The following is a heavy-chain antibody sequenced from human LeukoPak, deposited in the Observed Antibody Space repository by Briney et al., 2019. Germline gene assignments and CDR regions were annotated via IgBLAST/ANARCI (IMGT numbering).Heavy chain of an antibody. CDR2: IYYSGST. V-gene: IGHV4-39*01. Sequence: SETLSLTCTVSGGSISSSSYYWGWSRQPPGKGLEWIGSIYYSGSTYYNPSLKSRVTISVDTSKNQFSLKLSSVTAADTAVYYCASEGRRYFDWLLYDYWGQGTLVTVSS. J-gene: IGHJ4*02. D-gene: IGHD3-9*01. CDR1: GGSISSSSYY. CDR3: ASEGRRYFDWLLYDY.